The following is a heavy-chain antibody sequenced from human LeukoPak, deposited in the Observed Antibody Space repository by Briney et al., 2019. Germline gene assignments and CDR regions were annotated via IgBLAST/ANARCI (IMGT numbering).Heavy chain of an antibody. CDR1: GWSFNDYY. J-gene: IGHJ5*02. D-gene: IGHD2-2*01. V-gene: IGHV4-34*01. Sequence: SETLSLTCAVYGWSFNDYYWNWVRQPPGKGLEWIGEINARGDTNYNPSLKSRVTISVDSSKNQFSLTLTSMIAADAAIYYCARGQVPAARGYNWFDPWGQGTLVTVSS. CDR3: ARGQVPAARGYNWFDP. CDR2: INARGDT.